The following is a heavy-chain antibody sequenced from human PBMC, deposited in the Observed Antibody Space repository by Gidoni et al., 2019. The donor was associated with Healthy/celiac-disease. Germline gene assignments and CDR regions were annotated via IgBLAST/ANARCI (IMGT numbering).Heavy chain of an antibody. D-gene: IGHD3-22*01. J-gene: IGHJ4*02. V-gene: IGHV3-21*01. Sequence: EVQLVESGGGLVKPGGSLRLSCAASGFTFSSYSMNWVRQAPGKGLEWVSSISSSSSYIYYADSVKGRFTISRDNAKNSLYLQMNSLRAEDTAVYYCAREPVWGSYYYDSSGHFDYWGQGTLVTVSS. CDR1: GFTFSSYS. CDR2: ISSSSSYI. CDR3: AREPVWGSYYYDSSGHFDY.